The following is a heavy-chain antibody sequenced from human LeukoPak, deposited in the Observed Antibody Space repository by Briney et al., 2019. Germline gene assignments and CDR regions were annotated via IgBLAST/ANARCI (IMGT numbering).Heavy chain of an antibody. J-gene: IGHJ6*02. Sequence: GGSLRLSCAASGFTFSSYAMSWVRQAPGKGLEWVSAISGSGGSTYYADSVKGRFTISRDNSKNTLYLQMNSLRAEDTAVYYCAKFLTYYYGSGSYFLHYGMDVWGQGTTVTVSS. D-gene: IGHD3-10*01. V-gene: IGHV3-23*01. CDR3: AKFLTYYYGSGSYFLHYGMDV. CDR2: ISGSGGST. CDR1: GFTFSSYA.